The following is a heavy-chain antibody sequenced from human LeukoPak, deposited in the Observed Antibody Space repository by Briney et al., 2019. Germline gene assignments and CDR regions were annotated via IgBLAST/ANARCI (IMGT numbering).Heavy chain of an antibody. V-gene: IGHV4-59*01. D-gene: IGHD3-22*01. J-gene: IGHJ6*02. CDR3: ARDAYYYDSSGYYYYGMDV. Sequence: PSETLPLTCTVSGGSISSYYWSWIRQPPGKGLEWIGYIYYSGSTNYNPSLKSRVTISVDTSKNQFSLKLSSVTAADTAVYYCARDAYYYDSSGYYYYGMDVWGQGTTVTVSS. CDR1: GGSISSYY. CDR2: IYYSGST.